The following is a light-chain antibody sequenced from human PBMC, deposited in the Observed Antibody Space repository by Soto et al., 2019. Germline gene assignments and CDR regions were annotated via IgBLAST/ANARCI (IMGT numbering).Light chain of an antibody. CDR3: QQRSNSPT. CDR2: DAS. Sequence: EIVLTQSPATLSLSPGERATLSCRASQSVSSYLAWYQQKPGQAPRLLIYDASNRATGIPARFSGSGSGTAFTLTISSLEPEDFAFYYYQQRSNSPTFGGGTKVEIK. CDR1: QSVSSY. V-gene: IGKV3-11*01. J-gene: IGKJ4*02.